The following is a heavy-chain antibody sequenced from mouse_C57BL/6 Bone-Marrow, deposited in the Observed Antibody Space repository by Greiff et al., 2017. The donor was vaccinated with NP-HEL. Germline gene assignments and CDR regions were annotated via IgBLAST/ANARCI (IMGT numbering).Heavy chain of an antibody. CDR3: AREAVYYYGSWFAY. Sequence: DVKLVESGPVLVKPGASVKMSCKASGYTFTDYYMNWVKQSHGKSLEWIGVINPYNGGTSYNQKFKGKATLTVDKSSSTAYMELNSLTSEDSAVYYCAREAVYYYGSWFAYWGQGTLVTVSA. J-gene: IGHJ3*01. CDR1: GYTFTDYY. D-gene: IGHD1-1*01. CDR2: INPYNGGT. V-gene: IGHV1-19*01.